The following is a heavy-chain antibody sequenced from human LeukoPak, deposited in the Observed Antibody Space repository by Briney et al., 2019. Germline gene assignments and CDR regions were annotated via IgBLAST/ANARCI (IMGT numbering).Heavy chain of an antibody. CDR1: GYTFTSYG. Sequence: ASVKVSCKASGYTFTSYGISWVRQAPGQGLEWMGWISAYNGNTNYAQKLQGRVTMTTDTSTSTAYMELRSLRSDDTAVYYCARDGSQYCSSTSCYGSWFDPWGQGTLVTVSS. D-gene: IGHD2-2*01. J-gene: IGHJ5*02. CDR3: ARDGSQYCSSTSCYGSWFDP. CDR2: ISAYNGNT. V-gene: IGHV1-18*01.